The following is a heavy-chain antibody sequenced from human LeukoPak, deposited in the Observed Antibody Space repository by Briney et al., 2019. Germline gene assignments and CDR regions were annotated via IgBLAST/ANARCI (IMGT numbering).Heavy chain of an antibody. V-gene: IGHV1-24*01. Sequence: ASVKVSCKVSEYTLTGLSVHWVRLAPGKGLEWMGGFNPEDVDTIYAQKFEGRVTMTEDTSTDTAYLELSSLRSEDTAVYYCATILLSKKRYYDFWTSAFDFWGQGTLVTVSS. D-gene: IGHD3-3*01. CDR3: ATILLSKKRYYDFWTSAFDF. CDR1: EYTLTGLS. J-gene: IGHJ3*01. CDR2: FNPEDVDT.